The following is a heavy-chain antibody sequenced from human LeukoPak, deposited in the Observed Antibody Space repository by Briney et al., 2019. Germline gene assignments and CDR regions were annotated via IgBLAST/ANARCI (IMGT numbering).Heavy chain of an antibody. V-gene: IGHV4-31*03. CDR1: GGSISSGGYY. J-gene: IGHJ3*02. D-gene: IGHD6-19*01. Sequence: SQTLSLTCTVSGGSISSGGYYWSWIRQHPGKGLEWIGYIYYSGSTYYNPSLKSRVTISVDTSKNQFSLKLSSATAADTAVYYCARDSSSYSSGWSDDAFDIWGQGTMVTVSS. CDR3: ARDSSSYSSGWSDDAFDI. CDR2: IYYSGST.